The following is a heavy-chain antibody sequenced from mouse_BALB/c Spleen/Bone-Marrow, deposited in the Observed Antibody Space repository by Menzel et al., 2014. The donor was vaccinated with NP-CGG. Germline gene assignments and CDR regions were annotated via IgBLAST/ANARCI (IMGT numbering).Heavy chain of an antibody. Sequence: EVQLQESGGGLVQPGGSLKLSCAASGFTFSSYTMSWARQTPEKRLEWVAYISNGGGSTYYPDTVKGRFTISRDNAKNTLYLQMSSLKSEDTAMYYCARRSAATYYFDYWGQGTTLTVSS. J-gene: IGHJ2*01. CDR3: ARRSAATYYFDY. V-gene: IGHV5-12-2*01. CDR2: ISNGGGST. CDR1: GFTFSSYT. D-gene: IGHD1-2*01.